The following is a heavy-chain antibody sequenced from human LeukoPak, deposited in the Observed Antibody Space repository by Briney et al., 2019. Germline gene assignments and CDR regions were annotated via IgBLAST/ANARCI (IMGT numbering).Heavy chain of an antibody. J-gene: IGHJ6*02. CDR2: INHSGSI. CDR3: ASSTVVTLYYYYYGMDV. CDR1: GGSFSGYY. D-gene: IGHD4-23*01. V-gene: IGHV4-34*01. Sequence: SETLSLTCAVYGGSFSGYYWSWIRQPPGKGLEWIGEINHSGSINYNPSLKSRVTISVDTSKNQFSLKLSSVTAADTAVYYCASSTVVTLYYYYYGMDVWGQGTTVTVSS.